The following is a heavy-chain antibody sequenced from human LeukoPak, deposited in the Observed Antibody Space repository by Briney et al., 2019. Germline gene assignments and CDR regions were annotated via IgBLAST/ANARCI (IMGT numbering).Heavy chain of an antibody. CDR2: ISWNSGNI. D-gene: IGHD5-12*01. CDR3: AKDRIYVPTGPRAP. V-gene: IGHV3-9*03. Sequence: SLRLSCAASRFTFDDYAMHWVRQAPGKGLEWVSGISWNSGNIGYTDSVKGRLSISRGSAKNSVYRQMNSLRAEHLAIYYCAKDRIYVPTGPRAPWGERTLVIVSS. J-gene: IGHJ5*02. CDR1: RFTFDDYA.